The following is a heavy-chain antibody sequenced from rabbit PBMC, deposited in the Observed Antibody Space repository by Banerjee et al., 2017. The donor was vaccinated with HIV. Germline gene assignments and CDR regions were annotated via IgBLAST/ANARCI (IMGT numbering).Heavy chain of an antibody. D-gene: IGHD4-2*01. J-gene: IGHJ4*01. CDR1: GFSFSNNYW. CDR2: IGAGSNSA. V-gene: IGHV1S45*01. Sequence: QEHLEESGGDLVKPEGSLTLTCTASGFSFSNNYWLCWVRQAPGKGLEWIACIGAGSNSAYYATWAKGRFTISKTSSTTVTLQMTSLTAADTATYFCARGSAYAGAGYALWGPGTLVTVS. CDR3: ARGSAYAGAGYAL.